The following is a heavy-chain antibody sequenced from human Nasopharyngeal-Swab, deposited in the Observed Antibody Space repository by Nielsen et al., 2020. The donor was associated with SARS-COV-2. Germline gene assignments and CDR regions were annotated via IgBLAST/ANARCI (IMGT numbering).Heavy chain of an antibody. CDR2: IYPGDSDT. Sequence: GGSLRLSCKGSGFSFSSYWIAWVRQMPGKGLEWMGIIYPGDSDTRYSPSFQGQVTISADKSISTAYLQWSSLKASDTAIYYCARGPYNWNDDSGGGYPMDVWGQGTTVTVSS. D-gene: IGHD1-20*01. CDR1: GFSFSSYW. J-gene: IGHJ6*02. CDR3: ARGPYNWNDDSGGGYPMDV. V-gene: IGHV5-51*01.